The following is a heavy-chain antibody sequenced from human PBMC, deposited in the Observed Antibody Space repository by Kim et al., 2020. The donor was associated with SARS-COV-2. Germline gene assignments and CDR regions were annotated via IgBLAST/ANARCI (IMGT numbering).Heavy chain of an antibody. V-gene: IGHV3-13*04. CDR1: GFTFSSYD. D-gene: IGHD6-13*01. CDR3: ARGGQQQLVLYFDL. J-gene: IGHJ2*01. CDR2: IGTAGDT. Sequence: GGSLRLSCAASGFTFSSYDMHWVRQATGKGLEWVSVIGTAGDTYYPGSVKGRFTISRENAKNSLYLQMNSLRAGDTAVYYCARGGQQQLVLYFDLWGRGTLVTVSS.